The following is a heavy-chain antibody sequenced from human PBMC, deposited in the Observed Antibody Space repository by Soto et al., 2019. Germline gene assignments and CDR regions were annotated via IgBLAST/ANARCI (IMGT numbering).Heavy chain of an antibody. CDR1: GYTLTELS. Sequence: GASVKVSCKVSGYTLTELSMHWVRQAPGKGLEWMGGFDPEDGETIYAQKFQGRVIMTEDTSTDTAYMELSSLRSEDTAVYYCATSGCSGGSCYSRHYYYGMDVWGQGTTVTVSS. J-gene: IGHJ6*02. V-gene: IGHV1-24*01. D-gene: IGHD2-15*01. CDR2: FDPEDGET. CDR3: ATSGCSGGSCYSRHYYYGMDV.